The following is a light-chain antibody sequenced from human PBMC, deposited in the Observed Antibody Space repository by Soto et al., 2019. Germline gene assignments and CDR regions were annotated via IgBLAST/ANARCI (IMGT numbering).Light chain of an antibody. Sequence: QSVLTQPASVSGSPGQSITISCTGTSSDVGGYNYVSWYQQHPGKAPKLMIYEVSNRPSGIPSRFSGSKSGNTASLTISGRQAEDEADYYCSSRTSSITYVFGTGTKGTVL. CDR2: EVS. CDR1: SSDVGGYNY. J-gene: IGLJ1*01. CDR3: SSRTSSITYV. V-gene: IGLV2-14*01.